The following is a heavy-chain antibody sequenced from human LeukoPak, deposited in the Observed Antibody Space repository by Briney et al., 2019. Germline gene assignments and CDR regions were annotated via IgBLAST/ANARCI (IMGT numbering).Heavy chain of an antibody. V-gene: IGHV1-2*02. CDR1: GYTFTGYY. Sequence: ASVKVSCKASGYTFTGYYMHWVRQAPGQGLEWMGWINPNSGGTNYAQKFQGRVTMTRDTSVSTAYMELSRLTSDDTAVYYCARWFVVPAAGEGYAFDTWGQGTMVTVSA. J-gene: IGHJ3*02. D-gene: IGHD2-2*01. CDR2: INPNSGGT. CDR3: ARWFVVPAAGEGYAFDT.